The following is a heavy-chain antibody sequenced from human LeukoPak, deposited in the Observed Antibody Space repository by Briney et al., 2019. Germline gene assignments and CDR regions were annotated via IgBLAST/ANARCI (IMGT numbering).Heavy chain of an antibody. V-gene: IGHV4-34*01. CDR3: ARARTYYDILTGYLTRGMDV. Sequence: SETLSLTCTVSGVSISSYYWSWIRQPPGKGLEWIGEINHSGSTNYNPSLKSRVTISVDTSKNQFSLRLSSVTAADTAVYYCARARTYYDILTGYLTRGMDVWGQGTTVTVSS. J-gene: IGHJ6*02. CDR1: GVSISSYY. CDR2: INHSGST. D-gene: IGHD3-9*01.